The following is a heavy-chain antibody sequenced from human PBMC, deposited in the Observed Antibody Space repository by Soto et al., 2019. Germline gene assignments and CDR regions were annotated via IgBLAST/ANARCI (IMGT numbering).Heavy chain of an antibody. CDR3: FGGNGGPQ. J-gene: IGHJ4*02. CDR1: DFTFRNYW. Sequence: GGSLRLSCATSDFTFRNYWINWVRQAPGKGLEWVANIKPDGGATNYVDSVKGRLTISRDNVRNSASLQMNSLRVEDTAVYFCFGGNGGPQWGQGTLVTVSS. V-gene: IGHV3-7*03. D-gene: IGHD3-16*01. CDR2: IKPDGGAT.